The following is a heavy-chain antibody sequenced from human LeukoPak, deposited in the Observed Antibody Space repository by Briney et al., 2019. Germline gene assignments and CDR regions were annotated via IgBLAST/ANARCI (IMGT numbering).Heavy chain of an antibody. CDR1: GFTFSSYG. CDR3: AKSLTMTTRIHSIDL. Sequence: PGGSLRLSCAASGFTFSSYGMHWVRQAPGKGLEWVAVIWYGGSNKYYADSVKGRFTISRDNSKNTLYLQMKSLRAEDKAVYYCAKSLTMTTRIHSIDLRGQGTLVTVSS. D-gene: IGHD4-17*01. J-gene: IGHJ4*02. CDR2: IWYGGSNK. V-gene: IGHV3-30*02.